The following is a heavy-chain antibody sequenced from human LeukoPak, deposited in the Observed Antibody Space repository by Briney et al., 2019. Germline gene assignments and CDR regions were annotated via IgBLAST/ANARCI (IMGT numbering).Heavy chain of an antibody. CDR3: AREGYGDFIPLIDY. CDR1: GDSFSSGY. Sequence: SETLSLACALSGDSFSSGYWNWIRQPPGKGRKWFGYIYYSGTTNYKPSLESRVTVSVDTSKKYCSLKLTSVTAADTAVYFCAREGYGDFIPLIDYWGQGTLVTVSS. CDR2: IYYSGTT. D-gene: IGHD4-17*01. V-gene: IGHV4-59*01. J-gene: IGHJ4*02.